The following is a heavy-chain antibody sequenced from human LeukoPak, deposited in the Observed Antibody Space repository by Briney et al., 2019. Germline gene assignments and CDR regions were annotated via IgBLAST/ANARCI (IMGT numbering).Heavy chain of an antibody. J-gene: IGHJ4*02. V-gene: IGHV4-4*07. CDR3: ATIHGYSYGYFHY. Sequence: SETLSPTCTVSGGSISSDYWSWIRQPAGKRLEWIGRIYTSGSTNYNPSLKSRVTMSVDTSKNQFSLKLSSVTAADTAIYYCATIHGYSYGYFHYWGQGTLVTISS. CDR1: GGSISSDY. D-gene: IGHD5-18*01. CDR2: IYTSGST.